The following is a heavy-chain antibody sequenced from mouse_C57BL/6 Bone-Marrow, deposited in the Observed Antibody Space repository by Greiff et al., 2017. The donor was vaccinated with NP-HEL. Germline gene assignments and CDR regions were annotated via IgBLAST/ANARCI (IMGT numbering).Heavy chain of an antibody. CDR1: GFTFTDYY. CDR2: IRNKANGYTT. V-gene: IGHV7-3*01. Sequence: EVKLMESGGGLVQPGGSLSLSCAASGFTFTDYYMSWVRQPPGKALEWLGFIRNKANGYTTEYSASVKGRFTISRDNSQSILYLQMNALRAEDSATDYCARASYCYDVRYYYAMDYWGQGTSVTVSS. CDR3: ARASYCYDVRYYYAMDY. D-gene: IGHD2-12*01. J-gene: IGHJ4*01.